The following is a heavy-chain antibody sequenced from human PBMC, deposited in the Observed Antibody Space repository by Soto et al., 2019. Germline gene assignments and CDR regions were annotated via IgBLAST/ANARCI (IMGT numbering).Heavy chain of an antibody. Sequence: SETLSLTCTVSGGSISSYYWSWIRQPPGKGLEWIGYIYYSGSTNYNPSLKSRVTISVDTSKNQFSLKLSSVTAADTAVYYCARDKAYYDFWSGYSNYYYYYGMDVWGQGTTVTVSS. V-gene: IGHV4-59*01. CDR3: ARDKAYYDFWSGYSNYYYYYGMDV. CDR2: IYYSGST. J-gene: IGHJ6*02. CDR1: GGSISSYY. D-gene: IGHD3-3*01.